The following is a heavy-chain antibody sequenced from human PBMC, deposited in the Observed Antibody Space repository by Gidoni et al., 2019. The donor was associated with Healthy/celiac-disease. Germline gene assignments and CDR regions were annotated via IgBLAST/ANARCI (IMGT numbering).Heavy chain of an antibody. Sequence: EVQLVESGGVVVQPGGSLRLSCAASGFTFDDYTMNWVRQAPGKGLEWVSLISWDGGSTYYADSVKGRFTISRDNSKNSLYLQMNSLRTEDTALYYCAKDILPTVTTRAEYYFDYWGQGTLVTVSS. CDR3: AKDILPTVTTRAEYYFDY. CDR1: GFTFDDYT. J-gene: IGHJ4*02. CDR2: ISWDGGST. D-gene: IGHD4-4*01. V-gene: IGHV3-43*01.